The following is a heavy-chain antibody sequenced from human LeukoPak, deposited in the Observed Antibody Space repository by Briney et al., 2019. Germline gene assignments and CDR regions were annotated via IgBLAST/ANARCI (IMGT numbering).Heavy chain of an antibody. D-gene: IGHD2-2*01. CDR2: VSPGDSDT. V-gene: IGHV5-51*01. Sequence: NHGASLKISCKGSGYTFTTYWIGWVRQMPGKGLEWMGIVSPGDSDTRYSPSFQGQVTISADKSIRTAYLQWSSLKASDTAMYYCARRYCSSTFCHGAFDIWGQGTMVTVSS. CDR1: GYTFTTYW. CDR3: ARRYCSSTFCHGAFDI. J-gene: IGHJ3*02.